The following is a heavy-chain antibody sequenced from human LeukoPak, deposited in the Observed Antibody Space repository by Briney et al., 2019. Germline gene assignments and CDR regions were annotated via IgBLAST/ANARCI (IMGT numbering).Heavy chain of an antibody. Sequence: AASVKVSCKASGGTFSSYAISWVRQAPGQGLEWVGGIIPIFGTANYAQKFQGRVTITADESTSTAYMELSSLRSEDTAVYYCARVQDVLRYFDWLLYFDYWGQGTLVTVSS. V-gene: IGHV1-69*01. J-gene: IGHJ4*02. CDR1: GGTFSSYA. D-gene: IGHD3-9*01. CDR2: IIPIFGTA. CDR3: ARVQDVLRYFDWLLYFDY.